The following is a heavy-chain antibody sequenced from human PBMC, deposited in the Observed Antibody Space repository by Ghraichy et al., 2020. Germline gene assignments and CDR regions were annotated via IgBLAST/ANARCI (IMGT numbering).Heavy chain of an antibody. D-gene: IGHD2-2*01. Sequence: SETLSLTCTVSGGSISSYYWSWIRQPAGKGLEWIGRIYTSGSTNYNPSLKSRVTMSVDTSKNQFSLKLSSVTAADTAVYYCARGGRGSTSRNWCDPWGHGTLLTVTS. CDR1: GGSISSYY. J-gene: IGHJ5*02. CDR2: IYTSGST. V-gene: IGHV4-4*07. CDR3: ARGGRGSTSRNWCDP.